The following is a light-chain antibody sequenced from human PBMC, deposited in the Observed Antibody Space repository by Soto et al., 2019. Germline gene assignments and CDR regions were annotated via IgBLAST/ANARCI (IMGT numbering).Light chain of an antibody. Sequence: EIVLTQSPATLSLSPVERATLSCRASQSVSSYLAWYQQKPGQAPRLLIYDASNRATGIPDRFSGSGSGTAFTLTISSLEPEDFAVYYCQQRSNWPLTWTFGQGTKVEIK. J-gene: IGKJ1*01. CDR2: DAS. CDR1: QSVSSY. CDR3: QQRSNWPLTWT. V-gene: IGKV3-11*01.